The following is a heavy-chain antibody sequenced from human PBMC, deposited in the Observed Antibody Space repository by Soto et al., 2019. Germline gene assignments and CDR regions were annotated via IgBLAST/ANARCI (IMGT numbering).Heavy chain of an antibody. V-gene: IGHV3-23*01. CDR2: ISGSGGST. CDR3: AKDIVRTVVPPYYVDY. J-gene: IGHJ4*02. CDR1: GFTFSSYA. D-gene: IGHD2-21*01. Sequence: EVQLLESGGGLVQPGGSLRLSCAASGFTFSSYAMRWVRQAPGKGLEWVSAISGSGGSTSYADSVKGRFTISRDNSKNTLYLQMNSLRAEDTAVYYCAKDIVRTVVPPYYVDYWGRGTLVTVSS.